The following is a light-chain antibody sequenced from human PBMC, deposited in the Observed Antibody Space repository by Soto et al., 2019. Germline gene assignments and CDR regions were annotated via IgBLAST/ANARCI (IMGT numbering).Light chain of an antibody. CDR1: QRVSSSD. J-gene: IGKJ2*01. CDR2: GSF. V-gene: IGKV3-20*01. Sequence: EIVLTQSPGTLSLSPGERATLSCRASQRVSSSDLSWYQQTPGQAPRLLIYGSFSRATGSPNRFSGSGSGTDFTLTISRLDPEDFAVYYCQQYGSSPSMYTFGQGTKLEIK. CDR3: QQYGSSPSMYT.